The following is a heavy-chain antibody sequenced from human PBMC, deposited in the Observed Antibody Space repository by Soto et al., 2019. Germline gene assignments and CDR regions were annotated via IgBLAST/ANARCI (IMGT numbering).Heavy chain of an antibody. D-gene: IGHD2-21*02. CDR2: IYSGGST. CDR1: GFTVSSNY. J-gene: IGHJ4*02. V-gene: IGHV3-53*01. Sequence: RLSCAASGFTVSSNYMSWVRQAPGKGLEWVSVIYSGGSTYYADSVKGRFTISRDNSKNTLYLQMNSLRAEDTAVYYCAREAPCGGDCYNHYWGQGTLVTVSS. CDR3: AREAPCGGDCYNHY.